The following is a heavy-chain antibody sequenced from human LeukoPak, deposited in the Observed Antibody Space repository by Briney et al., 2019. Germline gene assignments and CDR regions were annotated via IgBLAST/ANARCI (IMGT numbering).Heavy chain of an antibody. CDR2: INPSGGTT. J-gene: IGHJ4*03. CDR3: AGNYDVFDS. D-gene: IGHD3-22*01. Sequence: GASVSLSSTASRYTSTIYYMGWVRQAPGQGLEWMGIINPSGGTTSYAQKFQGRVTMTRETSTSTVYMELSSLRSEDTAVYYCAGNYDVFDSWGQGTTVTVSS. CDR1: RYTSTIYY. V-gene: IGHV1-46*01.